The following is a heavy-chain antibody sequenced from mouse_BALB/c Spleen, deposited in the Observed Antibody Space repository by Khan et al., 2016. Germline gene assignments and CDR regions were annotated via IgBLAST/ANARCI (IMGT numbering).Heavy chain of an antibody. CDR2: IDPENGNT. J-gene: IGHJ3*01. V-gene: IGHV14-1*02. D-gene: IGHD2-10*01. CDR3: ARPYYGNYAWFGY. Sequence: EVELVESGAELVRPGALVKLSCKASGFNIKDYYMHWVKQRPEQGLEWIGWIDPENGNTIYDPKFQGKASITADTSSNTAYLQLSSLTSEDTAVYYCARPYYGNYAWFGYWGQGTLVTVSA. CDR1: GFNIKDYY.